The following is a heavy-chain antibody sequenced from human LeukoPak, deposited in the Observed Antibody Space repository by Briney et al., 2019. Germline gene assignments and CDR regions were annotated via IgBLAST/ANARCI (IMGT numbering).Heavy chain of an antibody. CDR1: GFTFDDYG. V-gene: IGHV3-20*01. CDR2: INGNGGST. D-gene: IGHD3-10*01. CDR3: ARNYHGSGSTAFDI. J-gene: IGHJ3*02. Sequence: GGSLRLSCAASGFTFDDYGMSWVRQAPGKGLEWVSGINGNGGSTGYGDSMKGRFTISRDNAKNSLYLQMNSLRVENTALYLCARNYHGSGSTAFDIWGQGTMVTVSS.